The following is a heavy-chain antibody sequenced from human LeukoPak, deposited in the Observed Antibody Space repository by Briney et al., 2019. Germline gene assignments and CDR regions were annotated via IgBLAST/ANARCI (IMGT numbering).Heavy chain of an antibody. CDR3: ASLPRGSGSYYWPDAFDI. Sequence: GGSLRLSCAASGFTVSSNYMSWVRQAPGKGLKWASVIYSGGSTYYADSVKGRFTISRDNSKNALYLQMNSLRAEDTAVYYCASLPRGSGSYYWPDAFDIWGQGTMVTVSS. V-gene: IGHV3-66*01. D-gene: IGHD3-10*01. J-gene: IGHJ3*02. CDR1: GFTVSSNY. CDR2: IYSGGST.